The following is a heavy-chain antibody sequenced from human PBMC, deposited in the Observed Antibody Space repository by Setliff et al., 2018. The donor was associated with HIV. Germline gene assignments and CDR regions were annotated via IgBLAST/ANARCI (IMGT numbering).Heavy chain of an antibody. Sequence: GGSLRLSCAASGFTFSSYSMNWVRQAPGKGLEWVSYISGDTRIINYVDSVKGRFTISRDNAKNLVFLQMSSLRAEDTAAYYCARDPGSSSFDYWGQGTPVTVSS. D-gene: IGHD6-19*01. J-gene: IGHJ4*02. V-gene: IGHV3-48*04. CDR2: ISGDTRII. CDR3: ARDPGSSSFDY. CDR1: GFTFSSYS.